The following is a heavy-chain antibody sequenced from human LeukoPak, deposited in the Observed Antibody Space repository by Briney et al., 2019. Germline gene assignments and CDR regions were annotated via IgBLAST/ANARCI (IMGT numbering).Heavy chain of an antibody. J-gene: IGHJ4*02. V-gene: IGHV3-30*04. D-gene: IGHD3-3*01. Sequence: PGGSLRLSCAASGFTFSSYAMHWVRQAPGKGLEWVAVISYDGNDKYYADSVKGRLTISRDNSKNTLYLQMNSLRADDTAVYYCATDGGEVLRFLEWLSNLDFWGQGTLVTVSS. CDR1: GFTFSSYA. CDR3: ATDGGEVLRFLEWLSNLDF. CDR2: ISYDGNDK.